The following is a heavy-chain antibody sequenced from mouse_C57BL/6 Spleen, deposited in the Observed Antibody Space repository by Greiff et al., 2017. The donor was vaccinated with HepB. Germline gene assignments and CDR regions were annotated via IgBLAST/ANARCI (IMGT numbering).Heavy chain of an antibody. CDR2: ISSGSSTI. CDR3: ARPRDGNCFAY. CDR1: GFTFSDYG. V-gene: IGHV5-17*01. D-gene: IGHD2-1*01. Sequence: DVMLVESGGGLVKPGGSLKLSCAASGFTFSDYGMHWVRQAPEKGLEWVAYISSGSSTIYYADTVKGRFTISRDNAKNTLFLQMTSLRSEDTAMYYCARPRDGNCFAYWGQGTLVTVSA. J-gene: IGHJ3*01.